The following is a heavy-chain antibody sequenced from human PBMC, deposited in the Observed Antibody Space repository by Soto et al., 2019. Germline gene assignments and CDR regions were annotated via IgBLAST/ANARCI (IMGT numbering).Heavy chain of an antibody. CDR1: GGTFSSHG. J-gene: IGHJ3*02. CDR2: IIPILVTP. D-gene: IGHD3-22*01. Sequence: QVQLVQSGAEVKKPGSSVKVSCKASGGTFSSHGISWVRQSPGQGLEWMGGIIPILVTPNYAQKFQGRVTLTADELTSTAYMELSSLRPEDTAVYYCARETRPYYFDSSGYPDAFDIWGQGTMVTVSA. CDR3: ARETRPYYFDSSGYPDAFDI. V-gene: IGHV1-69*01.